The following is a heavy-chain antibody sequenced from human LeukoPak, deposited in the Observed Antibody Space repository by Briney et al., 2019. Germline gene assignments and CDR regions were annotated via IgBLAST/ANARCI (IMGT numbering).Heavy chain of an antibody. V-gene: IGHV3-23*01. Sequence: GSLRLSCAASGFTFINYAMNWVRQAPGKGLEWVSALSFSGLTTYYADSVRGRFTISRDDSKNTLYLQMNSLRAEDTAVYYCAKDLGRYRNNYFDYWGQGTLVTVSS. CDR3: AKDLGRYRNNYFDY. CDR1: GFTFINYA. J-gene: IGHJ4*02. CDR2: LSFSGLTT. D-gene: IGHD1-26*01.